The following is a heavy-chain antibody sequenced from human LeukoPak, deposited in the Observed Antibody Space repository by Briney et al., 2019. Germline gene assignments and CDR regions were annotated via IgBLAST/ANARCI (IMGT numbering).Heavy chain of an antibody. CDR2: IYYSGST. Sequence: SETLSLTCTVSGGSISSSSYYWGWIRQPPGKGLEWIGSIYYSGSTYYNPSLKSRVTISVDTSKNQFSLKLSSVTAADTAVYYCARGGSSGYPTMIDYWGQGTLVTVS. CDR1: GGSISSSSYY. CDR3: ARGGSSGYPTMIDY. V-gene: IGHV4-39*07. D-gene: IGHD3-22*01. J-gene: IGHJ4*02.